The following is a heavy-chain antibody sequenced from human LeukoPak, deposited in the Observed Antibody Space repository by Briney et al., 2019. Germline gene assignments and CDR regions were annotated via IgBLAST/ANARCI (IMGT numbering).Heavy chain of an antibody. CDR3: AREHCSSTSCYSCWYFDL. CDR2: ISSSSSYI. V-gene: IGHV3-21*01. Sequence: GGSLRLSCAASGFTFSSYSMNWVRQAPGKGLEWVSSISSSSSYIYYADSVKGRFTISRDNAKNSLYLQMNSLRAEDTAVYYCAREHCSSTSCYSCWYFDLWGRGTLVTVSS. D-gene: IGHD2-2*01. J-gene: IGHJ2*01. CDR1: GFTFSSYS.